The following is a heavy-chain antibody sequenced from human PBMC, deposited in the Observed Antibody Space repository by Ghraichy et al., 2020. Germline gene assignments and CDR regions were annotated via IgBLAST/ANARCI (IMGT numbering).Heavy chain of an antibody. V-gene: IGHV6-1*01. Sequence: SQTLSLTCAISGDSVSTDSATWNWIRQSPSRGLEWLGRTYYRSKWLYDYAVSVKSRITFNPDTSKNQFSLQLDSVTPEDTAVYFCARQVNDRLDPWGQGTLVTVSS. CDR1: GDSVSTDSAT. J-gene: IGHJ5*02. CDR2: TYYRSKWLY. CDR3: ARQVNDRLDP.